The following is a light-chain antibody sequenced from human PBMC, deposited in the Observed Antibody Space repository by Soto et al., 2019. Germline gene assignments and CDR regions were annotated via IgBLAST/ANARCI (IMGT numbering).Light chain of an antibody. Sequence: QSVLNQPASVSGSPGQSITISCTGNSSDVGGYDFVCWYQHHPGKAPKLMIYDVSNRPSGVSNRFSGSKSGNTASLTISGLRPEDEADYYCSSYTSSSTYVFGTGTKVTVL. CDR1: SSDVGGYDF. CDR2: DVS. V-gene: IGLV2-14*03. J-gene: IGLJ1*01. CDR3: SSYTSSSTYV.